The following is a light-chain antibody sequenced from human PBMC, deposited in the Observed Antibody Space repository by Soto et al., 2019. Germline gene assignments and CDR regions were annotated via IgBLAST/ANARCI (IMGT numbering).Light chain of an antibody. V-gene: IGKV1-5*03. CDR3: QQYNDNWT. CDR1: QSISSW. J-gene: IGKJ1*01. CDR2: KAS. Sequence: DIQMTQSPSTLSASVGDRVTITFRASQSISSWLAWYQQKPGTAPKLLIYKASTLQSGVPSRFSGSGSGTEFTLTISSLQHDDSATYYCQQYNDNWTFGQGTKVDI.